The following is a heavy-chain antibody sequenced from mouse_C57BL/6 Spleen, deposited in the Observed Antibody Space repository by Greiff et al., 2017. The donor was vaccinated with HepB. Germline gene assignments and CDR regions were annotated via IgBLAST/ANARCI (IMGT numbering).Heavy chain of an antibody. D-gene: IGHD2-4*01. Sequence: QVQLQQSGPGLVQPSQSLSITCTVSGFSLTSYGVHWVRQSPGKGLEWLGVIWRGGSTDYNAAFMSRLSITKDNSKSQVFFKMNRLQADDTAIYYCAKNGYYDYAYFDYWGQGTTLTVSS. J-gene: IGHJ2*01. CDR3: AKNGYYDYAYFDY. CDR1: GFSLTSYG. CDR2: IWRGGST. V-gene: IGHV2-5*01.